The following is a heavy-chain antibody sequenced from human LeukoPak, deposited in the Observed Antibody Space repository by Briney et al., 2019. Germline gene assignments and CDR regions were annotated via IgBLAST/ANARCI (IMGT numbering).Heavy chain of an antibody. CDR3: ARARGDHYSFDY. V-gene: IGHV5-10-1*01. CDR2: IDPSDSYT. CDR1: GYSFTSYW. J-gene: IGHJ4*02. Sequence: GESLKISCKGSGYSFTSYWIIWVRQMPGKGLEWMGRIDPSDSYTNYSPSLQGHVPISADKSISAAYLQWSNLKASDTAMYYCARARGDHYSFDYWGQGTLVTVSS. D-gene: IGHD3-10*01.